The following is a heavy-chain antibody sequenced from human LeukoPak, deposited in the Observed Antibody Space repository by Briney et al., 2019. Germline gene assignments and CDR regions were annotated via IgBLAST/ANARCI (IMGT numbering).Heavy chain of an antibody. Sequence: GGSLRLSCAASGFTFISYSIHWVRQGPGKGLEWVAFIRYDGSNKYYADSVKGRFTISRDNSKNTVYLQMNSLRAEDTAVYYCAKHGLPLVVISAPLDYWGQGTLVTVAS. CDR1: GFTFISYS. CDR3: AKHGLPLVVISAPLDY. V-gene: IGHV3-30*02. CDR2: IRYDGSNK. J-gene: IGHJ4*02. D-gene: IGHD2-15*01.